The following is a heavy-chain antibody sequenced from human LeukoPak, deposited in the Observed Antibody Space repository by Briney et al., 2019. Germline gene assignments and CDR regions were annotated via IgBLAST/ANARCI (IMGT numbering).Heavy chain of an antibody. D-gene: IGHD4-17*01. CDR1: GFTFSSYA. Sequence: GGSLRLSCAASGFTFSSYAMSWVRQAPGKGLEWVSAISGGGGSTYYADSVKGRFTISRDNSKNTLYLQMNSLRAEDTAVYYCAKDRYGDYVFDYWGQGALVTVSS. J-gene: IGHJ4*02. CDR3: AKDRYGDYVFDY. CDR2: ISGGGGST. V-gene: IGHV3-23*01.